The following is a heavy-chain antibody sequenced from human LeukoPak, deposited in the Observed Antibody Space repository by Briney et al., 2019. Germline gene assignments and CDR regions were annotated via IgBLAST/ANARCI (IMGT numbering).Heavy chain of an antibody. J-gene: IGHJ4*02. V-gene: IGHV4-39*01. CDR1: CGSISSSTTYY. D-gene: IGHD3-22*01. CDR3: ARSREYFDSSGYYPLVDY. Sequence: SETLSLTCTVSCGSISSSTTYYWGWIRQPPGKGLEWIGSVYYSGSTYYNPSLKSRVTVSVDTSKNQFSLKLRSVTAADTAVYYCARSREYFDSSGYYPLVDYWGQGTLVTVSS. CDR2: VYYSGST.